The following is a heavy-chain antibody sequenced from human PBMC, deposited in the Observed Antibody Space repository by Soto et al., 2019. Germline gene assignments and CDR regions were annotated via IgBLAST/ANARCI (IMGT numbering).Heavy chain of an antibody. CDR3: ARLPFPWGWFDP. CDR1: GIVFSDY. J-gene: IGHJ5*02. V-gene: IGHV3-11*01. CDR2: ISGSGRTI. D-gene: IGHD3-16*01. Sequence: PGGSLRLSCAASGIVFSDYMSLGSQAPGKGLEWLSYISGSGRTIYSADSVKGRFTISRDNATNSLYLQMNNVRTEDTAVYYCARLPFPWGWFDPWGQGTLVTVSS.